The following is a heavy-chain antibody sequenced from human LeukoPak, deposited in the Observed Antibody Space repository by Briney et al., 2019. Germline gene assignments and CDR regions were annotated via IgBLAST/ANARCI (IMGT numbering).Heavy chain of an antibody. J-gene: IGHJ4*02. V-gene: IGHV4-59*08. CDR3: ARSDISTVDY. D-gene: IGHD3-22*01. Sequence: SETLSLTCTVSGGSISSYYWSWIRQPPGTGLEWIGYIYYSGSTNYNPSLKSRVNISVDTSKNQFSLKLSSVTAADTAVYYCARSDISTVDYWGQGTLVSVSS. CDR2: IYYSGST. CDR1: GGSISSYY.